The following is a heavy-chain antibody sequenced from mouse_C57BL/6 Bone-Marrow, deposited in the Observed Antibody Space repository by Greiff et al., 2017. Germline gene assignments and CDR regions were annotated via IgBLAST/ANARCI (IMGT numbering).Heavy chain of an antibody. CDR3: ALLLWYPGFAY. J-gene: IGHJ3*01. CDR1: GYTFTDYN. D-gene: IGHD2-1*01. CDR2: INPNNGGT. Sequence: EVQLQQSGPELVKPGASVKIPCKASGYTFTDYNMDWVKQSHGKSLEWIGDINPNNGGTIYNQKFKGKATLTVDKSSSTAYMELRSLTSEDTAVYYCALLLWYPGFAYWGQGTLVTVSA. V-gene: IGHV1-18*01.